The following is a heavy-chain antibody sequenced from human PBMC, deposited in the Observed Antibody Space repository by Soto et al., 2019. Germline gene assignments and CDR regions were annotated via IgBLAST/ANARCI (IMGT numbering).Heavy chain of an antibody. J-gene: IGHJ6*02. Sequence: QVQLVQSGAEVKKPGASVKVSCKASGYTFTSYDINWVRQATGQGLEWMGWMNPNSGNTGDTQNFQGRVTMTKNTSISTAYMEPSSLSSEDAAVYYCAREKTSYGMDVWGQGTTVTVSS. CDR3: AREKTSYGMDV. CDR2: MNPNSGNT. V-gene: IGHV1-8*01. CDR1: GYTFTSYD.